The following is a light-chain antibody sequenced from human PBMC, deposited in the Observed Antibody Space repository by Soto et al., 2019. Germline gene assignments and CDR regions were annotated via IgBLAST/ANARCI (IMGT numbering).Light chain of an antibody. J-gene: IGKJ1*01. CDR2: DAS. Sequence: DIQMTQSPSTLSASIGERVTITCRASQNINNLIAWYQQKPGKAPKFLIYDASTLESGVPSRFSGSGFGTEFSLTISSLQPDDFGSYYCQHMRTFGQGTKVDIK. V-gene: IGKV1-5*01. CDR1: QNINNL. CDR3: QHMRT.